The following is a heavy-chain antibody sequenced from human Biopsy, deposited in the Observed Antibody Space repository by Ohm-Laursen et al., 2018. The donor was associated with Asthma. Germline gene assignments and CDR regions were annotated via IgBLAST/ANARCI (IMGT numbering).Heavy chain of an antibody. V-gene: IGHV4-31*03. J-gene: IGHJ4*02. D-gene: IGHD3-22*01. Sequence: SQTLSLTCTVSGDSITSGGCCWNWIRQHPGKGLEWTGYIHHSGTSYFNPSLKSRVSFSRDTSKNQFSLRLSSVTAADTAMYYCARIPRRSGSYFVDYWGQGTLVTASS. CDR2: IHHSGTS. CDR3: ARIPRRSGSYFVDY. CDR1: GDSITSGGCC.